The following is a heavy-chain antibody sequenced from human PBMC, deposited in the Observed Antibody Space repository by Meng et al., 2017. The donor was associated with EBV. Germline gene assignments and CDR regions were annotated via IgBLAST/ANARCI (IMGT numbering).Heavy chain of an antibody. CDR2: MNPNSGNT. J-gene: IGHJ5*02. CDR3: ARGVGTIFGVVIKNWFDP. Sequence: GQVVPAGAEVKKPGASVKVSCKASGYTFTSYDINWVRQATGQGLEWMGWMNPNSGNTGYAQKFQGRVTMTRNTSISTAYMELSSLRSEDTAVYYCARGVGTIFGVVIKNWFDPWGQGTLVTVSS. D-gene: IGHD3-3*01. CDR1: GYTFTSYD. V-gene: IGHV1-8*01.